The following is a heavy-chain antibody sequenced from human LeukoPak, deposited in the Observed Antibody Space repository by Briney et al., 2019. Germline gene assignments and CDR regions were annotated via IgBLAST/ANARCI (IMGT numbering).Heavy chain of an antibody. D-gene: IGHD6-13*01. V-gene: IGHV3-7*05. CDR3: ARTAPGIALDY. J-gene: IGHJ4*02. Sequence: GGSLRLSCAASGFTFSTYAMTWVRQAPGRGLEWVARIKEDGSDTYYVDSVKGRFTISRDKAKKTVYLQMNSLRVEDTAVYYCARTAPGIALDYWGQGTLVTVSS. CDR1: GFTFSTYA. CDR2: IKEDGSDT.